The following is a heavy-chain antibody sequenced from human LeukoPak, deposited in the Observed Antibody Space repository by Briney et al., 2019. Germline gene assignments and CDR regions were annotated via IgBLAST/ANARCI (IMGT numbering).Heavy chain of an antibody. J-gene: IGHJ5*02. D-gene: IGHD2-15*01. V-gene: IGHV2-5*02. CDR3: AQYCSGGSCRGGFDP. CDR2: IYWDDDK. CDR1: GFSLSTSGVG. Sequence: ESGPTLVKPTQTLTLTCTFSGFSLSTSGVGVGWIRQPPGKALEWLALIYWDDDKRYSPSLKSRLTITKDTSKNQVVLTMTNMDPVDTATYYCAQYCSGGSCRGGFDPWGQGTLVTVSS.